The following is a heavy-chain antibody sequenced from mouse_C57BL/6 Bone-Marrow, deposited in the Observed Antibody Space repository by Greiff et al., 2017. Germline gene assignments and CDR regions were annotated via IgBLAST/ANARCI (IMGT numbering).Heavy chain of an antibody. D-gene: IGHD1-1*01. J-gene: IGHJ1*03. CDR3: TFYYYGSSYRYFDV. V-gene: IGHV14-4*01. CDR2: IDPENGDT. Sequence: VHVKQSGAELVRPGASVKLSCTASGFNIKDDYMHWVKQRPEQGLEWIGWIDPENGDTEYASKLQGKATITADTSSNTAYLQLSSLTSEDTAVYYCTFYYYGSSYRYFDVWGTGTTVTVSS. CDR1: GFNIKDDY.